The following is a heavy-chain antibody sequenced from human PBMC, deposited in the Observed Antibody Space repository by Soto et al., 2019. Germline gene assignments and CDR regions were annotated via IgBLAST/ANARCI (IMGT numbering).Heavy chain of an antibody. CDR1: GFTFSTYW. D-gene: IGHD2-15*01. V-gene: IGHV3-7*01. Sequence: HPGGSLRPSCAASGFTFSTYWMDWVRQTPGKGLEWVANINQDGSEKNYVDSVKGRFTIYRDNAKNALYLQISSLTAEDSALYYCSRSLSSWGQGALVTVSS. J-gene: IGHJ5*02. CDR3: SRSLSS. CDR2: INQDGSEK.